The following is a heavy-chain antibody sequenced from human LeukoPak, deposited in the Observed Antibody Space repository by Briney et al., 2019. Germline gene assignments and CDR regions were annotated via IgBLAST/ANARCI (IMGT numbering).Heavy chain of an antibody. CDR2: INSDGYST. V-gene: IGHV3-74*01. CDR1: GFTFSSYW. CDR3: ARDRRGYSGYDPGWFDP. Sequence: PGGSLRLSCVASGFTFSSYWMHWVRQAPGKGLVWVSRINSDGYSTSYADSVKGRFTISRDSAKNTVYLQMNSLRAEDTAVYYCARDRRGYSGYDPGWFDPWGQGTLVTVSS. D-gene: IGHD5-12*01. J-gene: IGHJ5*02.